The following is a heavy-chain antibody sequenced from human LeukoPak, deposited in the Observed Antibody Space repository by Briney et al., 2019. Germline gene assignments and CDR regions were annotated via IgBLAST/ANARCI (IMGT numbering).Heavy chain of an antibody. Sequence: GASVKVSCKASGFTFTSSAMRWVRQARGQRLEWIGWIVVGSGNTNYAQKFQERVTITRDMSTSTAYMELSSLRSEDTAVYYCAAETYYYDSSGYQVFLFDYWGQGTLVTVSS. CDR2: IVVGSGNT. CDR1: GFTFTSSA. CDR3: AAETYYYDSSGYQVFLFDY. V-gene: IGHV1-58*02. J-gene: IGHJ4*02. D-gene: IGHD3-22*01.